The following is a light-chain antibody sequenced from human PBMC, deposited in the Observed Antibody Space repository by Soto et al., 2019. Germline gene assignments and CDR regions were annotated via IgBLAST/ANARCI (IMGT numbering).Light chain of an antibody. V-gene: IGKV1D-12*01. Sequence: DIQMTQSPSSVSASIRDTVIITCRASQGVSSWLAWYQQKPGKAPKLLIYTTSTLENGVPSRFGGSGSGTDFTLTISNLQPEDSATYYCQQGNSFPIAFGQGTRLEVK. CDR2: TTS. J-gene: IGKJ5*01. CDR3: QQGNSFPIA. CDR1: QGVSSW.